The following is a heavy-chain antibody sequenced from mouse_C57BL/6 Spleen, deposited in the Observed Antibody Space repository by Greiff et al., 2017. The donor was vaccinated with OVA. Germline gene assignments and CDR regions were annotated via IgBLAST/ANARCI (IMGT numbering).Heavy chain of an antibody. D-gene: IGHD2-4*01. CDR1: GYTFTDYY. CDR3: ARFSDYDGDY. Sequence: VQLQQSGPELVKPGASVKISCKASGYTFTDYYMNWVKQSHGKSLEWIGDINPNNGGTSYNQKFKGKATLTVDKSSSTAYMELRSLTSEDSAVYYCARFSDYDGDYWGQGTTLTVSS. CDR2: INPNNGGT. J-gene: IGHJ2*01. V-gene: IGHV1-26*01.